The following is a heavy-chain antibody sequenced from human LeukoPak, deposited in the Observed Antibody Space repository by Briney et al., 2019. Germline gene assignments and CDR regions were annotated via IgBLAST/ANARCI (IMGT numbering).Heavy chain of an antibody. J-gene: IGHJ3*02. CDR2: INHSGST. D-gene: IGHD1-14*01. V-gene: IGHV4-34*01. Sequence: KASETLSLTCAVCGGSFSGYYWSWIRQPPGKGLEWIGEINHSGSTNYNPSLKSRVTISVDTSKNQFSLKLSSVTAADTAVYYCARDRYDAFDIWGQGTMVTVSS. CDR3: ARDRYDAFDI. CDR1: GGSFSGYY.